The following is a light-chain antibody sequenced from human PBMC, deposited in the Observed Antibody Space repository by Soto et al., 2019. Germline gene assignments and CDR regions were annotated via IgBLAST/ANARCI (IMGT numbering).Light chain of an antibody. CDR3: QQYNNWPLT. CDR2: GAS. J-gene: IGKJ4*01. V-gene: IGKV3-15*01. CDR1: QSVSSN. Sequence: IVLTPSPDTLSLSPGERATLSCRASQSVSSNYLAWYQQKPGQAPRLLIYGASTRANGVPARFSGSGSGTVFTLTISSLQSEDFAVYYCQQYNNWPLTFGGGTKVDIK.